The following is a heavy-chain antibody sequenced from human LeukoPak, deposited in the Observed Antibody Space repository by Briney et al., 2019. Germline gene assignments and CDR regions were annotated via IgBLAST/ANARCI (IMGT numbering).Heavy chain of an antibody. V-gene: IGHV1-69*04. Sequence: ASVKVSCKASGGTFSSYAISWVRQAPGQGLEWMGRIIPILGIANYAQKFQGGVTITADKSTSTAYMELSSLRSEDTAVYYCARVLLPRSVYDSSGDDAFDIWGQGTMVTVSS. CDR3: ARVLLPRSVYDSSGDDAFDI. D-gene: IGHD3-22*01. CDR1: GGTFSSYA. J-gene: IGHJ3*02. CDR2: IIPILGIA.